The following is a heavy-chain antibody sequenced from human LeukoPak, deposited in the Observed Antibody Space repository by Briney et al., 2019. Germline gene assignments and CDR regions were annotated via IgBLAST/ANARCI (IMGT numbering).Heavy chain of an antibody. D-gene: IGHD3-10*01. J-gene: IGHJ3*01. CDR2: IYYTGST. V-gene: IGHV4-59*12. Sequence: SETLSLTCTVSGGSISSYYLSWIRQPPGKGLEWIGYIYYTGSTYYNPSLKRRVTISVDTSKNQFSLKLSSVTAADTAVYYCARVGTVLLWFGEFGWGQGTMVTVSS. CDR3: ARVGTVLLWFGEFG. CDR1: GGSISSYY.